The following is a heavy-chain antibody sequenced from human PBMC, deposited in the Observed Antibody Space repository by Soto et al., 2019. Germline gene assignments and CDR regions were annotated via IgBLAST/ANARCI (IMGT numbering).Heavy chain of an antibody. J-gene: IGHJ3*02. CDR1: GGSISSGGYS. Sequence: SETLSLTCAVSGGSISSGGYSWSWIRQPPGKGLEWIGYMYHSGSTYYNPSLKSRVTISVDTSNNQFSLRLNSVTAADTAVYYCARPSYYYGSGSYTFDIWGQGTMVPVSS. D-gene: IGHD3-10*01. V-gene: IGHV4-30-2*01. CDR2: MYHSGST. CDR3: ARPSYYYGSGSYTFDI.